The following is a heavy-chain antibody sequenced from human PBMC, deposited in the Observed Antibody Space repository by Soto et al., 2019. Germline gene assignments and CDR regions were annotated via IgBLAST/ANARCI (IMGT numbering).Heavy chain of an antibody. CDR1: GGSISSSSYY. J-gene: IGHJ4*02. D-gene: IGHD2-15*01. CDR2: IYYSGST. Sequence: QLQLQESGPGLVKPSETLSLTCTVSGGSISSSSYYWGWIRQPPGKGLEWIGRIYYSGSTYYNPSHKSRVTISVDTSKNQFSLKVSSVTAADTAVYYCARERGYCSGGSCPVDYWGQGTLVTVSS. CDR3: ARERGYCSGGSCPVDY. V-gene: IGHV4-39*01.